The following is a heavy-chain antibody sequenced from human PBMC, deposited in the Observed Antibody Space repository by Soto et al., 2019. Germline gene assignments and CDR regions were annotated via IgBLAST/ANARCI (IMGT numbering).Heavy chain of an antibody. D-gene: IGHD3-3*01. CDR1: GGSFSGYY. CDR3: ARGRRYDFWSGYLVFDY. V-gene: IGHV4-34*01. CDR2: INHSGST. J-gene: IGHJ4*02. Sequence: GGSFSGYYWSWIRQPPGKGLEWIGEINHSGSTNYNPSLKSRVTISVDTSKNQFSLKLSSVTAADTAVYYCARGRRYDFWSGYLVFDYWGQGTLVTVSS.